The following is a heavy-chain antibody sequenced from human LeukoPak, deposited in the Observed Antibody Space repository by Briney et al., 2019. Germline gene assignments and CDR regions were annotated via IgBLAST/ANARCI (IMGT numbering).Heavy chain of an antibody. D-gene: IGHD6-13*01. Sequence: GGSLRLSCAASGFTFSSYAMSWVRQAPGKGLEWVSAISGSGGSTYYADSVKGRFTISRDNSKNTLYLQMNSLRAEDTAVYYCAGRIAAAQCFDIWGQGTMVTVSS. V-gene: IGHV3-23*01. CDR3: AGRIAAAQCFDI. CDR2: ISGSGGST. CDR1: GFTFSSYA. J-gene: IGHJ3*02.